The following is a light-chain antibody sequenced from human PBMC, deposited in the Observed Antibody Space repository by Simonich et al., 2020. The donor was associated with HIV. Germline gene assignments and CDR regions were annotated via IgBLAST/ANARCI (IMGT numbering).Light chain of an antibody. J-gene: IGKJ1*01. Sequence: DIQMTQSPSSLSASVGDRVTNTCRASQSISSYLNWYQQKPGKAPKLLIYKAASLESGVPSRFSGSGSGTEFTLTISSLQPDDFATYYCQQYNSYWTFGQGTKVEIK. CDR2: KAA. CDR3: QQYNSYWT. CDR1: QSISSY. V-gene: IGKV1-5*03.